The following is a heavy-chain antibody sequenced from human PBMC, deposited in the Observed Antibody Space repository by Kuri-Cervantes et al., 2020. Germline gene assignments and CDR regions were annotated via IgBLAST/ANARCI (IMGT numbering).Heavy chain of an antibody. CDR3: AGRQQLSPFDY. CDR1: GGSISSYY. J-gene: IGHJ4*02. D-gene: IGHD6-13*01. CDR2: IYYSGST. V-gene: IGHV4-59*13. Sequence: SETLSLTCTVSGGSISSYYWSWIRQPPGKGLEWIGYIYYSGSTNYNPSLKSRVTISVDTSKNQFSLKLSSVTAADTAVYYCAGRQQLSPFDYWGQGTLVTVSS.